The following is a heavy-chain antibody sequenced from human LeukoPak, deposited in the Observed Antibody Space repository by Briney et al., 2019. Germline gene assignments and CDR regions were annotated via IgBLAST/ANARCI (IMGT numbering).Heavy chain of an antibody. D-gene: IGHD5-12*01. CDR1: GFSFSTYE. CDR3: VRADYSGYSFEY. Sequence: GGSLRLSCAASGFSFSTYEMNWVRQAPGKGLEWISYISSIGNNINYADSVKGRFTTSRDNAKNSLYLQMNSLRAEDTAVYYCVRADYSGYSFEYWSQGTLVTVSS. CDR2: ISSIGNNI. J-gene: IGHJ4*02. V-gene: IGHV3-48*03.